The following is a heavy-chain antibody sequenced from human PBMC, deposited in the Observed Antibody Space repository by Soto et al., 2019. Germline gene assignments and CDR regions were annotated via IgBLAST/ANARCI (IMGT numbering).Heavy chain of an antibody. Sequence: GGSLRLSCAASGLTFSSYSMNWVRQAPGKGLEWVSYISSSSSTIYYADSVKGRFTISRDNAKNSLYLQMNSLRAEDTAVYYCARGTAVAGTKHNWFDPWGQGTLVTVSS. V-gene: IGHV3-48*04. J-gene: IGHJ5*02. CDR2: ISSSSSTI. CDR3: ARGTAVAGTKHNWFDP. CDR1: GLTFSSYS. D-gene: IGHD6-19*01.